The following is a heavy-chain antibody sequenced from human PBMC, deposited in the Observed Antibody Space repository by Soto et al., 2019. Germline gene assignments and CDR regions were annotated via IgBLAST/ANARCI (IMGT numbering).Heavy chain of an antibody. CDR3: ARGGGVGVAGSAAFDM. CDR2: INPATGAA. V-gene: IGHV1-2*02. Sequence: QLHLVQSGAVVKKPGASVTVSCSASGYPVTAYYMHWVRQAPGRGLEWMGGINPATGAAKYTQTFQGRVPMTRETATSTVFMELSGLTSGDTAVFYCARGGGVGVAGSAAFDMWGQGTLVTVSS. J-gene: IGHJ3*02. D-gene: IGHD3-3*01. CDR1: GYPVTAYY.